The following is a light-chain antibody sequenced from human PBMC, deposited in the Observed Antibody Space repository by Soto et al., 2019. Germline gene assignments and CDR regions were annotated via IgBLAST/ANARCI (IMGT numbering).Light chain of an antibody. CDR1: QSISNW. CDR3: QQYNSYSLT. V-gene: IGKV1-5*01. J-gene: IGKJ4*01. CDR2: DGS. Sequence: DIQMTQSPSTLSASVGDRVTITCRASQSISNWLAWYQQKPGKAPKLLIYDGSILESGVPSRFSGSGSGTEFTLTISSLQPDDFATYYCQQYNSYSLTFGGGTKVEIK.